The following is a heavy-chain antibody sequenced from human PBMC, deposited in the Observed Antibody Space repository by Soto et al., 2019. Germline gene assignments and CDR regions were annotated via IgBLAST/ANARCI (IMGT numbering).Heavy chain of an antibody. Sequence: GGSLRLSCAASGFTFSNYGMHWVRQAPGKGLEWVAVISYDGSKKYYADSVKGRFTISRDNSKNTLYLQMNSLRAEDTAVYSCAKADDSSGYLLQPPDYWGQGTLVTVSS. CDR2: ISYDGSKK. D-gene: IGHD3-22*01. CDR1: GFTFSNYG. CDR3: AKADDSSGYLLQPPDY. J-gene: IGHJ4*02. V-gene: IGHV3-30*18.